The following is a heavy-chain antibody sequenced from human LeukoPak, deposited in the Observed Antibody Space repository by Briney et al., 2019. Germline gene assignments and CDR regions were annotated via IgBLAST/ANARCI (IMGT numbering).Heavy chain of an antibody. CDR2: INWDGGST. J-gene: IGHJ4*02. CDR3: AKGDVDSPMNFYH. D-gene: IGHD5-12*01. CDR1: GFIFDDFS. V-gene: IGHV3-43*01. Sequence: PGGSLRLSCAASGFIFDDFSIHWVRQVPGKGLEWVSLINWDGGSTYYADSVKGRFTISRDNSKNSLYLQMDSLTTEDTAFYYFAKGDVDSPMNFYHWGQGTLVTVSS.